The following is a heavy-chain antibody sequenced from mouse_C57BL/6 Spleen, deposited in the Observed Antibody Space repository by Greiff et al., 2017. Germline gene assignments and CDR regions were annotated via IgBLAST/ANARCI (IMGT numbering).Heavy chain of an antibody. D-gene: IGHD2-4*01. Sequence: VQLQESGPELVKPGASVKISCKASGYAFSSSWMNWVKQRPGKGLEWIGRIYPGDGDTNYNGKFKGKATLTADKSSSTAYMQLSSLTSEDSAVYFCARSGYDYSSFAYWGQGTLVTVSA. J-gene: IGHJ3*01. CDR1: GYAFSSSW. CDR3: ARSGYDYSSFAY. V-gene: IGHV1-82*01. CDR2: IYPGDGDT.